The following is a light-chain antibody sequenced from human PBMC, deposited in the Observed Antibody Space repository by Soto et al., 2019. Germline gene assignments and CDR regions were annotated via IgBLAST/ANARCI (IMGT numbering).Light chain of an antibody. CDR1: QSISNNY. J-gene: IGKJ2*01. CDR2: DAF. CDR3: QQYGNSLPYT. Sequence: EIVLTQSPGTLSLSPGERATLSCRASQSISNNYLAWYQHRPGQPPRLLLSDAFTRATGIPDRCSGSGSGTDCTLTISRLEPEDFAVYYCQQYGNSLPYTFGQGTKVEIK. V-gene: IGKV3-20*01.